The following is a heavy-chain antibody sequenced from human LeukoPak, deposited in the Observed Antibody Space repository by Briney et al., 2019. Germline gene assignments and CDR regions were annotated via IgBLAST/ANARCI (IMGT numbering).Heavy chain of an antibody. CDR1: GGSVSSSNYY. V-gene: IGHV4-39*02. J-gene: IGHJ4*02. Sequence: SETLSLTCTVSGGSVSSSNYYWGWIRQPPGKGLEWIGIVYYRGSTYYNPTPQSRVTISVDTSKNTFSLTLSSVTAADTAIYYCARRHYSDATDVGGFDYWGEGTLVTVSS. D-gene: IGHD3-22*01. CDR2: VYYRGST. CDR3: ARRHYSDATDVGGFDY.